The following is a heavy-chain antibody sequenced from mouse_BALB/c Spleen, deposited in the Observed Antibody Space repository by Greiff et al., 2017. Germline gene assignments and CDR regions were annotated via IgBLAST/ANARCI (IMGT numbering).Heavy chain of an antibody. Sequence: DVQLQESGAELVKPGASVKLSCTASGFNIKDTYMHWVKQRPEQGLEWIGRIDPANGNTKYDPKFQGKATITADTSSNTAYLQLSSLTSEDTAVYYCALTGTYAMDYWGQGTSVTVSS. CDR1: GFNIKDTY. D-gene: IGHD4-1*01. CDR3: ALTGTYAMDY. J-gene: IGHJ4*01. CDR2: IDPANGNT. V-gene: IGHV14-3*02.